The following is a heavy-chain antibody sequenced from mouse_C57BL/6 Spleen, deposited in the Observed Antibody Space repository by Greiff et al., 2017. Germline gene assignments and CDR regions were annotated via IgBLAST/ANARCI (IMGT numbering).Heavy chain of an antibody. D-gene: IGHD1-1*01. CDR3: ATTVVATDWYFDV. Sequence: VQLQQPGAELVKPGASVKVSCKASGYTFTSYWMHWVKQRPGQGLEWIGRIHPSDSDTNYNQKFKGKATLTVDKSSSTAYMQLSSLTSEDAAVYYCATTVVATDWYFDVWGTGTTVTVSS. CDR1: GYTFTSYW. J-gene: IGHJ1*03. V-gene: IGHV1-74*01. CDR2: IHPSDSDT.